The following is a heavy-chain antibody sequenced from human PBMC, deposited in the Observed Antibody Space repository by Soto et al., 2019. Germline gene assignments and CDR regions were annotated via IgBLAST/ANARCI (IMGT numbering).Heavy chain of an antibody. CDR2: ISYDGSNK. V-gene: IGHV3-30-3*01. Sequence: QVQLAESGGGVVQPGRSLRLSCAASGFTFSSYAMHWVRQAPGKGLEWVAVISYDGSNKYYADSVKGRFTISRDNSKNTLYLQMNSLRAEDTAVYYCARDLYCGGDCYPDYWGQGTLVTVSS. J-gene: IGHJ4*02. D-gene: IGHD2-21*02. CDR1: GFTFSSYA. CDR3: ARDLYCGGDCYPDY.